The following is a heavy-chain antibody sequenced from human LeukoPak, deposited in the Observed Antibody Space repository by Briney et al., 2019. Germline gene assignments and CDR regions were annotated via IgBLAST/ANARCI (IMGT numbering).Heavy chain of an antibody. CDR1: GFTFSSYW. V-gene: IGHV3-7*01. D-gene: IGHD6-19*01. J-gene: IGHJ4*02. CDR3: ARSKEIAVSGARKFHFDY. Sequence: PGGSLRLSCAASGFTFSSYWMSWVRQVPGKGLEWVANIDQGGSEKYYVDSVKGRFTISRDNAKNSLYVQMNSLRAEDTAVYYCARSKEIAVSGARKFHFDYWGRGTLVTVSS. CDR2: IDQGGSEK.